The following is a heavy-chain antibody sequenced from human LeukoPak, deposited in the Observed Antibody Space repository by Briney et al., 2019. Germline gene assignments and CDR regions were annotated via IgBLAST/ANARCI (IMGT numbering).Heavy chain of an antibody. CDR3: ARSFDS. Sequence: GGSLRLSCAASGFTFSSHTMNWVRQAPGKGLEWVSYISTCSDSVYYADSVKGRFTISRDNAKNSLYLQMNSLRDEDTAVYYCARSFDSWGQGTLVTVSS. J-gene: IGHJ4*02. V-gene: IGHV3-48*02. CDR1: GFTFSSHT. CDR2: ISTCSDSV.